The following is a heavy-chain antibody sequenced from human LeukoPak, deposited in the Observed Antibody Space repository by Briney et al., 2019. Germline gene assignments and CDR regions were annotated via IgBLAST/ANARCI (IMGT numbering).Heavy chain of an antibody. CDR3: ARWRYAFDI. CDR1: GGSISSGGYS. J-gene: IGHJ3*02. V-gene: IGHV4-30-2*01. CDR2: IYHSGST. Sequence: SEILSLTCTVSGGSISSGGYSWSWIRQPPGKGLEWIGYIYHSGSTYYNPSLKSRVTISVDTSKNQFSLKLSSVTAADTAVYYCARWRYAFDIWGQGTMVTVSS.